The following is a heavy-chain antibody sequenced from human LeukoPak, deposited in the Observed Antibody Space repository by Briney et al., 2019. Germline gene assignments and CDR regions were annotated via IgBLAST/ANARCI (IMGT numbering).Heavy chain of an antibody. CDR1: GYTVTRYG. Sequence: ASVKVSCKASGYTVTRYGINWVRQAPGQGLEWMGWISGYNGHSKYVQKMQGRVTMTTDTSTNTAYMELRSLRSDNTAVYYCARGPGIDVAGVFDYWGQGSLVTVSS. V-gene: IGHV1-18*04. J-gene: IGHJ4*02. CDR2: ISGYNGHS. D-gene: IGHD6-19*01. CDR3: ARGPGIDVAGVFDY.